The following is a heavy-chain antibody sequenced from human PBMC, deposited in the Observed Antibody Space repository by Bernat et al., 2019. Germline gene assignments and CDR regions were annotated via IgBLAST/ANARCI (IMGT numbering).Heavy chain of an antibody. J-gene: IGHJ6*02. Sequence: QVQLVQSGAEVKKPGASVKVSCEASGYTFSSSGIAWVRQAPGQGLEWMGWVSGYNGNTNYAQRIEGRVTMTTDTSTSTAYMELRSLRSDDTAVYYCAREFRYCGGGSCHSPKGGLDVWGQGTTVTVSS. V-gene: IGHV1-18*01. CDR2: VSGYNGNT. CDR1: GYTFSSSG. CDR3: AREFRYCGGGSCHSPKGGLDV. D-gene: IGHD2-21*01.